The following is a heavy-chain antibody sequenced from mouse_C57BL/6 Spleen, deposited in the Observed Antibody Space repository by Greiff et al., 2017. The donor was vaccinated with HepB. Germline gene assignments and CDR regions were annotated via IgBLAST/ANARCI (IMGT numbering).Heavy chain of an antibody. V-gene: IGHV5-17*01. J-gene: IGHJ3*01. CDR2: ISCGSSTI. Sequence: EVKLMESGGGLVKPGGSLKLSCAASGFTFSDYGMHWVRQAPEKWLEWVAYISCGSSTIYYADTVKGRFTISRDNAKNILFLHMTSLRSEDTAMYYCARRDGSSWFAYWGQGTLVTVSA. CDR3: ARRDGSSWFAY. D-gene: IGHD1-1*01. CDR1: GFTFSDYG.